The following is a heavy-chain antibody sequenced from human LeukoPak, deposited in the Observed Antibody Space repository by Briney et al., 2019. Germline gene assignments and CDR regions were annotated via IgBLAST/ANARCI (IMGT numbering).Heavy chain of an antibody. CDR2: ISWNSGSI. CDR1: GFTFDDYA. CDR3: AKEHMAAAVYYFDC. D-gene: IGHD6-13*01. V-gene: IGHV3-9*01. Sequence: HAGGPLRLSCAASGFTFDDYAMHWVRQAPGKGLDSVSGISWNSGSIGYADSVKGRFTISRDNSKNTLYLQMNSLRAEDTAVYYCAKEHMAAAVYYFDCWGQGTLVSVSS. J-gene: IGHJ4*02.